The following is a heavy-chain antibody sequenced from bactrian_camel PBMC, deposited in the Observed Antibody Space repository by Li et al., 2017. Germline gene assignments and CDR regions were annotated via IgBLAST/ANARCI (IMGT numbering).Heavy chain of an antibody. CDR3: AGIHAEHCYLALKNPGVVAA. V-gene: IGHV3S53*01. D-gene: IGHD3*01. J-gene: IGHJ6*01. Sequence: QPVESGGGSVQTGGSLRLSCVVSGYTNPRYYWAWFRQAPGNNREGVAAIDSDGRTSYAEIVKGRFTISKDHAKNGVLLQMNSLKPEDTAAYYCAGIHAEHCYLALKNPGVVAAWGQGTQVTVS. CDR2: IDSDGRT. CDR1: GYTNPRYY.